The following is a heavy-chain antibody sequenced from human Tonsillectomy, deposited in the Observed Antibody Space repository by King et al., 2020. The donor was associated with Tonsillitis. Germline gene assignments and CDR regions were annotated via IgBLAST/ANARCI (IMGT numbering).Heavy chain of an antibody. Sequence: QLVQSGAEVKKPGSSVKVSCQASGGSFNSYAISWVRQAPGQGLEWMGRFIPILDRANYAQRFQGRVTITADQSTSTAYMELSSLRSEDTAVYYCARTDTVFDFEETTPYSLSGMDVWGQGTTVTVS. J-gene: IGHJ6*02. CDR2: FIPILDRA. V-gene: IGHV1-69*09. CDR1: GGSFNSYA. D-gene: IGHD2-15*01. CDR3: ARTDTVFDFEETTPYSLSGMDV.